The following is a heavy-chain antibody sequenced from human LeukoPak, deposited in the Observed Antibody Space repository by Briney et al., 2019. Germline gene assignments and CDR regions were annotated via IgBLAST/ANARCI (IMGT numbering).Heavy chain of an antibody. CDR1: GGSISSSNW. J-gene: IGHJ3*02. V-gene: IGHV4-4*02. D-gene: IGHD2-15*01. Sequence: SETLSLTCAVSGGSISSSNWWSWVRQPPGKGLEWIGEIYQSGSTNYNPSLRRRVTISVDKSKNQFSLTLSSVTAADTAVYYCARAPSCSGGSCYSAPEDAFDIWGQGTMVTVSS. CDR2: IYQSGST. CDR3: ARAPSCSGGSCYSAPEDAFDI.